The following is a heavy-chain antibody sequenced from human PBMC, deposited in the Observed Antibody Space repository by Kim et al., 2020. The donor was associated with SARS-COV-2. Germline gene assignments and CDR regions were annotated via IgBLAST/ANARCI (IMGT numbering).Heavy chain of an antibody. Sequence: SETLSLTCTVSGDSINSYYWSWIRQPPGKGLEWIGYIHYSGSTTYNPSLKSRGSISVDTSKNQFSLKLTSVTAADTAVYYCAKGGRPGYNYGPDYWGQGTLVTVSS. V-gene: IGHV4-59*13. CDR2: IHYSGST. CDR1: GDSINSYY. D-gene: IGHD5-12*01. J-gene: IGHJ4*02. CDR3: AKGGRPGYNYGPDY.